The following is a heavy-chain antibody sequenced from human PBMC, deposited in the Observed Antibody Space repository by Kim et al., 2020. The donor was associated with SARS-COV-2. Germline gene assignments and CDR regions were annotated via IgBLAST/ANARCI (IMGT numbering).Heavy chain of an antibody. CDR1: GFIFSDSY. Sequence: GGSLRLSCVASGFIFSDSYMSWFRQAPGKGLECVSYIRGSGDVIVYADSVKGRFTISRDNARNSLYLQMDSLRADDTAVYYCTRDPRLLDYWGQGTLVTVSS. J-gene: IGHJ4*02. CDR2: IRGSGDVI. V-gene: IGHV3-11*01. CDR3: TRDPRLLDY.